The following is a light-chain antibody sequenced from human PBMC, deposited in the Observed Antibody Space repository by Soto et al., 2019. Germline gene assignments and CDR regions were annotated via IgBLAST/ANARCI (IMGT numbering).Light chain of an antibody. CDR2: STS. V-gene: IGKV3-20*01. CDR1: QSINSHY. Sequence: FVLTQSPGTLSLSPGERATLSCRASQSINSHYLAWYQQRVGQAPRLLIHSTSSRATGIPDRFSGSGSGTDFTLTISRLEPEDFAVYYCKQYDWGTFGQGTKVDIK. J-gene: IGKJ1*01. CDR3: KQYDWGT.